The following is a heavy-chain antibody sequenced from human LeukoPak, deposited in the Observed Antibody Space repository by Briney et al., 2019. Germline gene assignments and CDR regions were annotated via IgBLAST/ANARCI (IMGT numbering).Heavy chain of an antibody. CDR3: ARGHENFDY. V-gene: IGHV4-31*03. CDR1: GGSINSGAYY. J-gene: IGHJ4*02. D-gene: IGHD2/OR15-2a*01. CDR2: IFYNGNT. Sequence: PSQTLSLTCTVSGGSINSGAYYWSWIRQHPGKGLEWIGYIFYNGNTFYNPSLQSRVTISMDTSQNQFSLKLSSVTAADTAVYFCARGHENFDYWGQGTLVTVSS.